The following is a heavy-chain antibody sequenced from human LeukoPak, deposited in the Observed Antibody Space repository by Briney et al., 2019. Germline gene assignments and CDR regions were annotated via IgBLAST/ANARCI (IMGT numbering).Heavy chain of an antibody. Sequence: GGSLRLSCAASGFTFRSFAMSWVRQAPGKGLEWVSGISSSGGNTYYADSVQGRFTISRDNSKNTLYLQMNSLRAEDTAVYYCAKKVAGVYAFDIWGQGTMVTVSS. CDR1: GFTFRSFA. J-gene: IGHJ3*02. CDR2: ISSSGGNT. CDR3: AKKVAGVYAFDI. D-gene: IGHD3-16*01. V-gene: IGHV3-23*01.